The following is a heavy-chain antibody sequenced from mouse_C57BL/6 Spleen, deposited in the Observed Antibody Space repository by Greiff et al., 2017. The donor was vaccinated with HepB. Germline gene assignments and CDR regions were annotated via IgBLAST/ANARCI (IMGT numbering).Heavy chain of an antibody. Sequence: VKLVESGAELVKPGASVKMSCKASGYTFTTYPIEWMKQNHGKSLEWIGNFHPYNDDTKYNEKFKGKATLTVEKSSSTVYLELSRLTSDDSAVYYCARGDYYGSPFAYWGQGTLVTVSA. CDR2: FHPYNDDT. J-gene: IGHJ3*01. V-gene: IGHV1-47*01. CDR3: ARGDYYGSPFAY. D-gene: IGHD1-1*01. CDR1: GYTFTTYP.